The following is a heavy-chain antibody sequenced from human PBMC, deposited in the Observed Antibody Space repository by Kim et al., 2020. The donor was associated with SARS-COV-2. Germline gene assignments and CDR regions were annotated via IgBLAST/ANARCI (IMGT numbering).Heavy chain of an antibody. J-gene: IGHJ5*02. CDR1: GYTFTSYA. Sequence: ASVKVSCKASGYTFTSYAMNWVRQAPGQGLEWMGWINTNTGNPTYAQGFTGRFVFSLDTSVSTAYLQISSLKAEDTAVYYCARGSYGSGSYYTTNWFDPWGQGTLVTVSS. CDR3: ARGSYGSGSYYTTNWFDP. D-gene: IGHD3-10*01. CDR2: INTNTGNP. V-gene: IGHV7-4-1*02.